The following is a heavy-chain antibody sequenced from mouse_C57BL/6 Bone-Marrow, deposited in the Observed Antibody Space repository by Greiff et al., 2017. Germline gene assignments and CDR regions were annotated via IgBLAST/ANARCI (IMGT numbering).Heavy chain of an antibody. J-gene: IGHJ3*01. D-gene: IGHD2-3*01. CDR2: IDPEDGDT. CDR3: NTWILRGWFDY. CDR1: GFNIKDYY. Sequence: EVQLQESGAELVRPGASVKLSCTASGFNIKDYYMHWVKQRPEQGLEWIGRIDPEDGDTEYAPKFQGKATMTADTSSNTAYLQLSSLTSEDTDVYYGNTWILRGWFDYWGQGTLVTVSA. V-gene: IGHV14-1*01.